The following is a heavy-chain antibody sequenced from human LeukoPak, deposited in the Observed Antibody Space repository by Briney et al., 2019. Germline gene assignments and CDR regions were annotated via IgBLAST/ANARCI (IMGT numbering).Heavy chain of an antibody. CDR3: VKSERGWLRLGDAFDI. Sequence: GGSLRLSCSASGFTFSSYAMHWVRQAPGKGLEYVSGISSNGGSTYYADSVKGRFTISRDNSKNTLYLQMSSLRAEDTAVYYCVKSERGWLRLGDAFDIWGQGTIVTVSS. D-gene: IGHD5-12*01. J-gene: IGHJ3*02. CDR2: ISSNGGST. CDR1: GFTFSSYA. V-gene: IGHV3-64D*06.